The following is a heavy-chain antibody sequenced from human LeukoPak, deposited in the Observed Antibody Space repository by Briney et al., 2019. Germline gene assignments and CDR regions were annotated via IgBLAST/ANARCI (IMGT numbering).Heavy chain of an antibody. Sequence: SQTLSLTCAVSGGSISSGGYSWSWIRQPPGKGLEWIGYIYYSGSTNYNPSLKSRVTISVDTSKNQFSLKLSSVTAADTAVYYCARGAVAGKYYYYYYGMDVWGQGTTVTVSS. D-gene: IGHD6-19*01. V-gene: IGHV4-30-4*07. CDR3: ARGAVAGKYYYYYYGMDV. CDR2: IYYSGST. J-gene: IGHJ6*02. CDR1: GGSISSGGYS.